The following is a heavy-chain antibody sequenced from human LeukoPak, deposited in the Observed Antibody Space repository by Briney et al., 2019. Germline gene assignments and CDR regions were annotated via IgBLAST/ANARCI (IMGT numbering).Heavy chain of an antibody. J-gene: IGHJ4*02. CDR3: ARHAVGATTHFDY. Sequence: SETLSLTCSVSGGSISSGSYYWSWIRQPAGKGLEYIGCIYTSGSTNYNPSLKSRVTISLDTSKNQFSLKLNSVIVADTAVYYCARHAVGATTHFDYWGQGTLVTVSS. CDR2: IYTSGST. D-gene: IGHD1-26*01. CDR1: GGSISSGSYY. V-gene: IGHV4-61*02.